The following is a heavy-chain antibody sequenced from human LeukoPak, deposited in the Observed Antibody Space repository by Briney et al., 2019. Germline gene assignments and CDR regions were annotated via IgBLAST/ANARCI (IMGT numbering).Heavy chain of an antibody. V-gene: IGHV4-4*07. Sequence: SETLSLTCSVSGAFSTNYFWSWIRQPAGKGLEWIGRINTSGDTNYNPSLKSRVTMSVDKSKNQFSLNLSSMTAADTAVYYCARTLLPATMGAFDIWGQGTMVTVSS. J-gene: IGHJ3*02. CDR2: INTSGDT. D-gene: IGHD2-2*01. CDR3: ARTLLPATMGAFDI. CDR1: GAFSTNYF.